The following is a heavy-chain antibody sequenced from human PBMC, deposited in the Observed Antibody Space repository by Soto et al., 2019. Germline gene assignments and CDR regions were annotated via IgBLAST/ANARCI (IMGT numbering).Heavy chain of an antibody. CDR3: SLLLRGALAYYFAS. V-gene: IGHV2-5*02. D-gene: IGHD3-10*01. CDR1: GFSATSSGVG. J-gene: IGHJ4*02. Sequence: QITLKESGTPLVKPTQTLTLTCAFSGFSATSSGVGVAWLRQPPGKALGWLAVIYWDDADQYRTSLKTRLTIIKDTYKHQVVLTMTNMDPVETGTYYCSLLLRGALAYYFASLGQGTLVTV. CDR2: IYWDDAD.